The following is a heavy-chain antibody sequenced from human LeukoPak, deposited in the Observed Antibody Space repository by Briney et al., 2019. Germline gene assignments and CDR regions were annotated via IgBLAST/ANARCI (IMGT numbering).Heavy chain of an antibody. J-gene: IGHJ6*03. D-gene: IGHD2-15*01. CDR1: GGSISSGGYS. V-gene: IGHV4-30-4*07. CDR3: ARVGGGDYYYYMDV. CDR2: IYYSGST. Sequence: SETLSLTCAVSGGSISSGGYSWSWIRQPPGKGLEWIGYIYYSGSTYYNPSLKSRVTISVDTSKNQFSLKPSSVTAADTAVYYCARVGGGDYYYYMDVWGKGTTVTVSS.